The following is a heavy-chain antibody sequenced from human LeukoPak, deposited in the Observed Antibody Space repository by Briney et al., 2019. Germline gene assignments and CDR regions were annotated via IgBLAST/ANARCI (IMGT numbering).Heavy chain of an antibody. CDR1: GFTVSSNY. J-gene: IGHJ6*03. D-gene: IGHD3-10*01. Sequence: QPGGSLRPSCAASGFTVSSNYMSWVRQAPGKGLEWVSVIYSGGSTYYADSVKGRFTISRDNSKNTLYPQMNSLRAEDTAVYYCAKGGVLPRYYMDVWGKGTTVTISS. CDR2: IYSGGST. CDR3: AKGGVLPRYYMDV. V-gene: IGHV3-53*05.